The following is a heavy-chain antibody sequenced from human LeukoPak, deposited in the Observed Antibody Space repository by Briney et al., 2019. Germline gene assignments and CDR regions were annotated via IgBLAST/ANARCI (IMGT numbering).Heavy chain of an antibody. CDR1: GGSFSGYY. CDR3: ARARGYSYGYQFFYYGMDV. J-gene: IGHJ6*02. D-gene: IGHD5-18*01. V-gene: IGHV4-34*01. CDR2: INHSGST. Sequence: SETLSLTCAVYGGSFSGYYWSWIRQPPGKGLEWIGEINHSGSTNYNPSLKSRVTISVDTSKNQFSLKLGSVTAADTAVYYCARARGYSYGYQFFYYGMDVWGQGTTVTVSS.